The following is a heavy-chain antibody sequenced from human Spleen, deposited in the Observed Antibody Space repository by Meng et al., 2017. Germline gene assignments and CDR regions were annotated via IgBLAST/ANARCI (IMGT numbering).Heavy chain of an antibody. Sequence: SVKVSCKPSGYSFTAYYIHWVRQAPGQGLEWMGGIIPIFGTANYAQKFQGRVTITADKSTSTAYMELSSLRSEDTAVYYCARAHVVDTAMVKYGMDVWGQGTTVTVSS. D-gene: IGHD5-18*01. J-gene: IGHJ6*02. CDR2: IIPIFGTA. CDR3: ARAHVVDTAMVKYGMDV. V-gene: IGHV1-69*06. CDR1: GYSFTAYY.